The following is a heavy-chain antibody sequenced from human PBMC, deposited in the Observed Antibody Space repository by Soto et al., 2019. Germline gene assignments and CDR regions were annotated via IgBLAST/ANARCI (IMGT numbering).Heavy chain of an antibody. V-gene: IGHV3-23*01. CDR3: AKDRSSGSPNWFDP. CDR2: ISGSGGST. Sequence: PGGSLRRSGAASGFTVSSYAMSWVRQAPGKGLEWVSAISGSGGSTYYADSVKGRFTISRDNSKNTLYLQMNSLSAEDTAVYYCAKDRSSGSPNWFDPWGQGTLVTVSS. CDR1: GFTVSSYA. J-gene: IGHJ5*02. D-gene: IGHD1-26*01.